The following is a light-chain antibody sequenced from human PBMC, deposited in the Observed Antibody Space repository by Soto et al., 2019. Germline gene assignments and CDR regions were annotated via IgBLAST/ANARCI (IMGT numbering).Light chain of an antibody. J-gene: IGKJ1*01. CDR2: GAS. V-gene: IGKV3-15*01. Sequence: EIVMTQSPATLSVSPGETATLSSRASQSVSSNLAWYQQKPGQAPRLLIYGASTRATGIPARFSGSGSGTELTLTISSLQYEDFAVYYCQQYNNWPPRWTFGQGTKVEIK. CDR1: QSVSSN. CDR3: QQYNNWPPRWT.